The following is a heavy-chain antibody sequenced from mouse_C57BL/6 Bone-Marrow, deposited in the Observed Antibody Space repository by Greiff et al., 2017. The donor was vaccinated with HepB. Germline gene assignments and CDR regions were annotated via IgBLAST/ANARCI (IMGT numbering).Heavy chain of an antibody. J-gene: IGHJ1*03. CDR3: ARVWYFDV. CDR1: GFTFSDYY. CDR2: INYDGSST. Sequence: EVQLVESEGGLVQPGSSMKLSCTASGFTFSDYYMAWVRQVPEKGLEWVANINYDGSSTYYLDSLKSRFIISRDNAKNILYLQMSSLKSEDTATYYCARVWYFDVWGTGTTVTVSS. V-gene: IGHV5-16*01.